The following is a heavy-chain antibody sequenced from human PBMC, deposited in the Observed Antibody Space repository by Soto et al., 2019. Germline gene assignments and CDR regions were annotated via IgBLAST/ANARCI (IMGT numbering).Heavy chain of an antibody. Sequence: GGSLRLSCAASGFTFSSYGMHWVRQAPGKGLEWVAVISYDGSNKYYADNVKGRFTISRDNSKNTLYLQMNSLRAEDTAVYYCSKDTYSSGWQSMEDYYFDYWGQGTLVTVSS. J-gene: IGHJ4*02. D-gene: IGHD6-19*01. CDR1: GFTFSSYG. CDR2: ISYDGSNK. CDR3: SKDTYSSGWQSMEDYYFDY. V-gene: IGHV3-30*18.